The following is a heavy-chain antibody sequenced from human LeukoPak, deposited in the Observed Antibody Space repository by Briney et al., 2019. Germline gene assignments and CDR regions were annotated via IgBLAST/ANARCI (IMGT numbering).Heavy chain of an antibody. Sequence: GRSLRLYCAASGFTFDDYAMHWVRQAPGKGLEWVSGISWNSGSIGYADSVRGRFTISRDNAKNSLYLQMNSLRAEDTALYYCAKVREFRGYYYYGMDVWGQGTTVTVSS. CDR1: GFTFDDYA. V-gene: IGHV3-9*01. CDR2: ISWNSGSI. D-gene: IGHD3-10*01. J-gene: IGHJ6*02. CDR3: AKVREFRGYYYYGMDV.